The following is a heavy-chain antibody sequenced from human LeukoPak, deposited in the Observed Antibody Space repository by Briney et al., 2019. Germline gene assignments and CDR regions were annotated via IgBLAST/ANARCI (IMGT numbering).Heavy chain of an antibody. CDR3: GRINYNGDY. V-gene: IGHV3-33*03. CDR2: IWYDGSYK. D-gene: IGHD3-10*01. Sequence: PGGSLRLSCAASGFNFSASGMHWVRQSPGKGLEWVALIWYDGSYKLSADSVKGRFTISRDNAKNTVYLQMNSLRTEDTAVYFCGRINYNGDYWGRGTLVTVSS. CDR1: GFNFSASG. J-gene: IGHJ4*02.